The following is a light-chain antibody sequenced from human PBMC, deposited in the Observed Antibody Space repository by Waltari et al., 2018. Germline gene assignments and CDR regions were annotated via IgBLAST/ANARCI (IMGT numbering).Light chain of an antibody. Sequence: EIVLTQSPVTLSLSPGEGATLSCKTSQSVGSFLAWYQQRPGQAPRLLIYDASRRATGIPTRFSGSGSGTDFTLTISSLESEDFAVYYCQQRNSWPLTFGPGTTV. CDR2: DAS. J-gene: IGKJ3*01. CDR1: QSVGSF. CDR3: QQRNSWPLT. V-gene: IGKV3-11*01.